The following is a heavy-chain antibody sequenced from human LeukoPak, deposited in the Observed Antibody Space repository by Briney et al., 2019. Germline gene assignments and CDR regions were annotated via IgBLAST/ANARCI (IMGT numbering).Heavy chain of an antibody. CDR3: ARDLGGSYRTYCYYGMDV. J-gene: IGHJ6*02. CDR1: GFTVSSNY. V-gene: IGHV3-53*04. CDR2: IYSGGST. D-gene: IGHD1-26*01. Sequence: GGSLRLSCAASGFTVSSNYMSWVRQAPGKGLEWVSVIYSGGSTYYSDSVKGRFTISRHNSKNTLYLQMNSLRAEDTAVYYCARDLGGSYRTYCYYGMDVWGQGTTVTVSS.